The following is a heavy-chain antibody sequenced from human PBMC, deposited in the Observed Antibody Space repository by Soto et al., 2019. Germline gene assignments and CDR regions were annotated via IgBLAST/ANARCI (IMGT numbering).Heavy chain of an antibody. CDR1: GGTFTDYY. D-gene: IGHD2-15*01. CDR3: ARVRGYCSGDSCYGYYFDY. V-gene: IGHV3-11*06. J-gene: IGHJ4*02. Sequence: QVQLGESGGGLVKPGGSLRLSCAASGGTFTDYYMSWIRQAPGKGLEWVSYTTLSSSYTNYADSVKGRFTISRDNAKNSLYLQMNSLRAEDTAVYYCARVRGYCSGDSCYGYYFDYWGQGTLVTVSS. CDR2: TTLSSSYT.